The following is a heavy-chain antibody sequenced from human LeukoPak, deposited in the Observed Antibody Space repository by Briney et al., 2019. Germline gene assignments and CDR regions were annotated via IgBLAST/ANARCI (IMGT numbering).Heavy chain of an antibody. D-gene: IGHD4-17*01. J-gene: IGHJ5*02. CDR3: AKESTVTPGNVNWFDP. CDR1: GFTFSSFA. Sequence: GGSLRLSCAASGFTFSSFAMSWVRQAPGKGLEWVSGISGSGSNTYYAESVKGRFTISRDNSKNTLYLRMKSLRGEDTAIYFCAKESTVTPGNVNWFDPWGQGTLVTVSS. CDR2: ISGSGSNT. V-gene: IGHV3-23*01.